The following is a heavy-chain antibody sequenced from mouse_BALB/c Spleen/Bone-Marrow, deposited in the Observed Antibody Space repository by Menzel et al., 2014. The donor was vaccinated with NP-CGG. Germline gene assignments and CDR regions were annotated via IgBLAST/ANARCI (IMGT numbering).Heavy chain of an antibody. Sequence: EVKVVESGGDLVKPGGSLKLSCAASGFTFSSYGMSWVRQTPDKRLEWVATISSGGSYTYYPDSVKGRFTISRDNAKNTLYLQMSSLKSEDTAMYYCARQPLPRVYGMDYWGQGTSVTVSS. CDR2: ISSGGSYT. J-gene: IGHJ4*01. V-gene: IGHV5-6*01. CDR3: ARQPLPRVYGMDY. CDR1: GFTFSSYG.